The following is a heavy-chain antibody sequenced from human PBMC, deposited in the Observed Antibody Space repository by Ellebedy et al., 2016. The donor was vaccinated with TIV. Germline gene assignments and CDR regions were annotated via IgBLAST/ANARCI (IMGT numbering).Heavy chain of an antibody. J-gene: IGHJ6*03. CDR1: GFTFSSYA. CDR3: ARVGTETSYYYYMDV. D-gene: IGHD1-14*01. Sequence: GGSLRLXXSASGFTFSSYAMHWVRQAPGKGLEYVSAISSNGGSTYYADSVKGRFTISRDNSKNTLYLQMSSLRAEDTAVYYCARVGTETSYYYYMDVWGKGTTVTVSS. CDR2: ISSNGGST. V-gene: IGHV3-64D*06.